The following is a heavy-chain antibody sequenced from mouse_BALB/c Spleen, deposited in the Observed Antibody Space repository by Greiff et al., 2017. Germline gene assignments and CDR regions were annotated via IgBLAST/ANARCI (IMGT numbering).Heavy chain of an antibody. J-gene: IGHJ3*01. CDR1: GFSLTSYG. CDR3: AREWGPAWFAY. D-gene: IGHD3-3*01. CDR2: IWAGGST. V-gene: IGHV2-9*02. Sequence: QVHLVESGPGLVAPSQSLSITCTVSGFSLTSYGVHWVRQPPGKGLEWLGVIWAGGSTNYNSALMSRLSISKDNSKSQVFLKMNSLQTDDTAMYYCAREWGPAWFAYWGQGTLVTVSA.